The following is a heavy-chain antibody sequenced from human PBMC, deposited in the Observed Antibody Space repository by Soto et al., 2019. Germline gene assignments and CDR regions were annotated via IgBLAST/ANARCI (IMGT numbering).Heavy chain of an antibody. D-gene: IGHD2-2*01. CDR3: ARGGGSTKVDY. CDR2: TSNSGST. CDR1: GGSITSSGYY. Sequence: QVQLQESGPGLVKPSQTLSLTCTVSGGSITSSGYYWSWIRQHPGEGLEWIGFTSNSGSTSYNPSLKRRVTISVDTSSNQFSPTLKSVTAADTAVYYCARGGGSTKVDYWGQGTLVTVSP. V-gene: IGHV4-31*03. J-gene: IGHJ4*02.